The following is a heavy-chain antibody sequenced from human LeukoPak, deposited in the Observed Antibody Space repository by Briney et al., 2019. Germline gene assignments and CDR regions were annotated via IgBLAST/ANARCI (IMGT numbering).Heavy chain of an antibody. CDR2: IHYSGST. CDR1: GGSTSGYY. J-gene: IGHJ4*02. D-gene: IGHD6-6*01. CDR3: ARMYTSSSYFDS. Sequence: SETLSLTCTVSGGSTSGYYWNWIRQPPGKGLEWIGYIHYSGSTKYNPSLKSRVTISVDTSKNHSSLKLTSVTAADTAVYYCARMYTSSSYFDSWGQGTLVTVS. V-gene: IGHV4-59*08.